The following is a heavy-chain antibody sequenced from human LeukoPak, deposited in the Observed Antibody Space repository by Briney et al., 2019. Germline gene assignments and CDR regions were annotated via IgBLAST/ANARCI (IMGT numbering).Heavy chain of an antibody. D-gene: IGHD2-15*01. CDR2: ISGCGGST. CDR1: GFTFSSYA. CDR3: AKAQEGYCSGGSCYSYYSYGMDV. V-gene: IGHV3-23*01. Sequence: GGSLTLSCAASGFTFSSYAMNWVRQPQGKGLEWVSVISGCGGSTYYADSVKGRSIIYSDNSKKNLYLQMNSPIAEDTAVYYCAKAQEGYCSGGSCYSYYSYGMDVWGQGTTVTVSS. J-gene: IGHJ6*02.